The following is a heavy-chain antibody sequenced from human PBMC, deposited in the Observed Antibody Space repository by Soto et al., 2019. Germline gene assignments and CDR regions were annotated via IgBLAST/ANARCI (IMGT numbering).Heavy chain of an antibody. Sequence: PGGSLRRSCAASGFTFSSYAMSWVRQAPGKGRECVSAISGSGGSTYYADSVKGRFTISRDHSTNTLYLQMNSLRAEDTAVYYCAKRRWSIVATMDDWWGQGTLVPVS. CDR3: AKRRWSIVATMDDW. V-gene: IGHV3-23*01. CDR2: ISGSGGST. CDR1: GFTFSSYA. J-gene: IGHJ4*02. D-gene: IGHD5-12*01.